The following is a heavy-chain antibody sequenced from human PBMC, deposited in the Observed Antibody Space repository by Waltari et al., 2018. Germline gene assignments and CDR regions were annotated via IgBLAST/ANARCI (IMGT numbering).Heavy chain of an antibody. V-gene: IGHV3-21*06. CDR3: TMAPDVPVRPTWG. J-gene: IGHJ4*02. CDR2: ISSSGSYI. CDR1: GFTFSPFS. D-gene: IGHD7-27*01. Sequence: EVQLVESGGGLVKPGGSLRLSCAASGFTFSPFSMNWVRQAPGRGLGWVSTISSSGSYIYDADSVKGRFTISRDNAKNSVYLQMNSLRVDDTAVYYCTMAPDVPVRPTWGWGQGSLVTVSS.